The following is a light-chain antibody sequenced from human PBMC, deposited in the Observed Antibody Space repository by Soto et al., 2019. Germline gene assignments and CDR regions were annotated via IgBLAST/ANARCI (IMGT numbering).Light chain of an antibody. CDR1: QGINTY. Sequence: DIQLTQSPSFLSASVGDRVTITCRASQGINTYLAWYQQSPGRAPKLLIFAASTLQSGVPSRFSGSGSGTEFTLKINSLQPEDFAICYCQHLHSYPYTFGQGTKLEIK. V-gene: IGKV1-9*01. CDR2: AAS. J-gene: IGKJ2*01. CDR3: QHLHSYPYT.